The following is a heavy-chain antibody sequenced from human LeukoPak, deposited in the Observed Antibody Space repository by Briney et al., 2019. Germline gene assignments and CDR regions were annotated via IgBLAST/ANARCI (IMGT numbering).Heavy chain of an antibody. Sequence: GSSVKVSCKASGGTFSSYAISWVRQAPGQGLEWMGGIIPIFGTANYAQKFQGRVTITADESTSTAYMELSSLGSEDTAVYYCARVYRRDILTGYFYYFDYWGQGTLVTVSS. CDR1: GGTFSSYA. CDR3: ARVYRRDILTGYFYYFDY. D-gene: IGHD3-9*01. V-gene: IGHV1-69*01. CDR2: IIPIFGTA. J-gene: IGHJ4*02.